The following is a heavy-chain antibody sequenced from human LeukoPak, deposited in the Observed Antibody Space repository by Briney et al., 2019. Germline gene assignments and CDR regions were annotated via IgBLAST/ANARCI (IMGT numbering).Heavy chain of an antibody. CDR3: ARGRWELLPDY. V-gene: IGHV4-34*01. D-gene: IGHD1-26*01. J-gene: IGHJ4*02. CDR1: GGSFSGYY. CDR2: INHSGST. Sequence: KPSESLSLTCAVYGGSFSGYYWSWIRQPPGKGLEWIGEINHSGSTNYNPSLKSRVTIPVDTPQNQFSLKLSSVTAADTAVYYCARGRWELLPDYGGQGTLVTVSS.